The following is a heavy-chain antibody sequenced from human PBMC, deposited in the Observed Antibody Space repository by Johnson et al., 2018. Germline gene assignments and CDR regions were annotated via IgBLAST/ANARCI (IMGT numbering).Heavy chain of an antibody. V-gene: IGHV3-48*02. J-gene: IGHJ1*01. CDR2: ISYDSSTI. CDR3: ARAETYCQH. Sequence: EVQLVESGGGLVQPGGSLRLSCAASGFTFSTYTMNWVRQAPGKGLEWVSYISYDSSTIYYADSVKGRLTISRDNAKNTLYLQMNSLRDEDPAGYDCARAETYCQHWGQGTLVTVSS. CDR1: GFTFSTYT.